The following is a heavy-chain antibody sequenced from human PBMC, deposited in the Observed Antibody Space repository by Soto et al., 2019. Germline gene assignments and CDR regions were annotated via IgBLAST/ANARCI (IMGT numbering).Heavy chain of an antibody. CDR2: ISAYNGYT. CDR3: ARRTSSSSSYYYYGMDV. V-gene: IGHV1-18*01. Sequence: GPVKGSLKGSGFTFSHYGFSWGGQGPGQGLEWMGWISAYNGYTKHAQKLQGRVTMTTDTSTSTAYMELRSLSSDDTAVYYCARRTSSSSSYYYYGMDVWGQGTTVTV. J-gene: IGHJ6*02. D-gene: IGHD6-6*01. CDR1: GFTFSHYG.